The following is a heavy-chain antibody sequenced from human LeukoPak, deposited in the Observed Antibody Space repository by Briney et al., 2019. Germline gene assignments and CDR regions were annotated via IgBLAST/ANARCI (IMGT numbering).Heavy chain of an antibody. Sequence: GASVKVSCKASGYTFTSYGISWVRQAPGQGLEWMGWISAYNGNTNYAQKLQGRVTMTTDTSTSTAYMELRSLRSDDTAVYYCAKQGDISDYYERSCQYWGQGTLVTVSS. V-gene: IGHV1-18*01. D-gene: IGHD3-22*01. CDR1: GYTFTSYG. CDR3: AKQGDISDYYERSCQY. J-gene: IGHJ1*01. CDR2: ISAYNGNT.